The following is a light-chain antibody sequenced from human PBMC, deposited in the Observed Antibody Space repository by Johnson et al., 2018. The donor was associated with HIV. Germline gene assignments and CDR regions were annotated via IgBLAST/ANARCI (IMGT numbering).Light chain of an antibody. Sequence: QSVLTQPPSVSAAPGQKVTISCSGSSSNIGNNYVSWYQQLPGTAPKLLMYENNKRPSGIPDRFSGSKSGTSATLGITGLQTGDEADYYCATWDTSLSAGGVFGTGTKVTVL. CDR1: SSNIGNNY. CDR2: ENN. J-gene: IGLJ1*01. V-gene: IGLV1-51*02. CDR3: ATWDTSLSAGGV.